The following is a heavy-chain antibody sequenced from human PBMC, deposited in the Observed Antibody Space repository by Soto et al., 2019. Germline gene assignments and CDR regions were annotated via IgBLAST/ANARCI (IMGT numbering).Heavy chain of an antibody. CDR2: INHVGIT. D-gene: IGHD2-2*01. J-gene: IGHJ6*02. V-gene: IGHV4-34*01. CDR3: ARAVYCTTANCWDDFHYYNIDV. Sequence: ASETLSLTYAVYGGYFRGFYWTWIRQSPGKGLEWLGDINHVGITNYNPSLKSRVSIPVDTSKSQFSLKLSSVTAADTAVYYCARAVYCTTANCWDDFHYYNIDVWGQGTAVTVSS. CDR1: GGYFRGFY.